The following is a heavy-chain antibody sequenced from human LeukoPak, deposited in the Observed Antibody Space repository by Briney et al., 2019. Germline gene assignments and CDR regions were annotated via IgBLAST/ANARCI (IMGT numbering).Heavy chain of an antibody. CDR2: IIPIFGTA. D-gene: IGHD4-23*01. Sequence: ASVKVSCKASGATFSSYAINWMRQAPGQGLEWMGEIIPIFGTANYAQKFQGRVTITADKSTSTAYMELSSLRCEDTAVYYCARVPNDYGGNSLDYWGQGTLVTVSS. CDR1: GATFSSYA. CDR3: ARVPNDYGGNSLDY. V-gene: IGHV1-69*06. J-gene: IGHJ4*02.